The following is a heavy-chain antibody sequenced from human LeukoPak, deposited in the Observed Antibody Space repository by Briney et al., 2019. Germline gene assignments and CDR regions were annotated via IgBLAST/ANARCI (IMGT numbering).Heavy chain of an antibody. D-gene: IGHD6-13*01. V-gene: IGHV3-33*01. CDR3: ARDSRSSSWSPYYFDY. Sequence: GGSLRLSCAASGFTFSSYGMHWVRQAPGKGLEWVAVIWYDGSNKYYADSVKGRFTISRDNSKNTLYLQMNSLRAEDTAVYYCARDSRSSSWSPYYFDYWGQGTLVTVSS. CDR1: GFTFSSYG. CDR2: IWYDGSNK. J-gene: IGHJ4*02.